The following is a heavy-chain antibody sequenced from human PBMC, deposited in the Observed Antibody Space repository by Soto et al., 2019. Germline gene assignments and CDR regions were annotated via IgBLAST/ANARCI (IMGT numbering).Heavy chain of an antibody. CDR2: ISTSGTT. D-gene: IGHD4-17*01. CDR1: GFTFTSYV. CDR3: NTDMPAYGGNSGAGY. J-gene: IGHJ4*02. V-gene: IGHV3-15*01. Sequence: GGSLRLSCSASGFTFTSYVMSWVRQAPGKGLEWVSAISTSGTTDYAAPVKDRFTISRDDSKNTLYLQMNSLKTEDTAVYYCNTDMPAYGGNSGAGYWGQGTLVTVSS.